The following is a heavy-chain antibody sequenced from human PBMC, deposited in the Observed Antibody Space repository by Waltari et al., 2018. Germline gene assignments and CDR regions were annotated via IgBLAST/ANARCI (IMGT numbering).Heavy chain of an antibody. Sequence: EVQLLESGGGLVQPGVSLRLSCAASGFTFSSYAMRWVRQAPGKGLEWVSAISGSGGSTYYADSVKGRFTISRDNSKNTLYLQMNSLRAEDTAVYYCAKDPTSMVRGVIDYWGQGTLVTVSS. CDR2: ISGSGGST. V-gene: IGHV3-23*01. J-gene: IGHJ4*02. D-gene: IGHD3-10*01. CDR1: GFTFSSYA. CDR3: AKDPTSMVRGVIDY.